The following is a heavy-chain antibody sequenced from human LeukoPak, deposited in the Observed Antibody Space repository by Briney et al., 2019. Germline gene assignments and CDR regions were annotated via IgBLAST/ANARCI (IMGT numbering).Heavy chain of an antibody. CDR3: ARGRGFGRAFDY. CDR2: INHSGST. CDR1: GGSFSGYY. Sequence: SETLSLTCAVYGGSFSGYYWSWIRQPPGKGLEWIGEINHSGSTNYDPSLKSRVTISVDTSKNQFSLKLSSVTAADTAVYYCARGRGFGRAFDYWGQGTLVTVSS. D-gene: IGHD3-10*01. V-gene: IGHV4-34*01. J-gene: IGHJ4*02.